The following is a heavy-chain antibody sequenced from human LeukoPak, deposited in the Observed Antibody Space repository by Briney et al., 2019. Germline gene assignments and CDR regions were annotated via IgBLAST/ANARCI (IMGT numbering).Heavy chain of an antibody. CDR1: GGSISSGDYY. Sequence: SETLSLTYTVPGGSISSGDYYWSWIRQPPGKGLEWIGYIYYSGSTYYNPSLKSRVTISVDTSKNQFSLKLSSVTAAGTAVYYCARLYYSSYYYCYKDVWGKGTTVTVSS. J-gene: IGHJ6*03. V-gene: IGHV4-30-4*08. CDR2: IYYSGST. CDR3: ARLYYSSYYYCYKDV. D-gene: IGHD4-11*01.